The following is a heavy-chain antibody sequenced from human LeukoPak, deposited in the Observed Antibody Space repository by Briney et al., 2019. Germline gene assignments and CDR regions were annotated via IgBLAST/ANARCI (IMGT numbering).Heavy chain of an antibody. CDR2: IKSKTDGGTT. Sequence: GGSLRLSCAASGFTFSNAWLTWVRHAPGKGLDWDGRIKSKTDGGTTDYAAPVQGRFTISKDDSKNTLYLLMNSLKNEDTAVYYCTTYSGSYSFDYWGQGTLVTVSS. V-gene: IGHV3-15*01. D-gene: IGHD1-26*01. CDR1: GFTFSNAW. J-gene: IGHJ4*02. CDR3: TTYSGSYSFDY.